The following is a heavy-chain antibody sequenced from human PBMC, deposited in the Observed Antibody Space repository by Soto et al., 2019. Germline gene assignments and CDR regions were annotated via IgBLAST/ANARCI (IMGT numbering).Heavy chain of an antibody. CDR2: ISGSGAST. CDR3: AKVLGSGGWVYWYFDL. D-gene: IGHD6-19*01. CDR1: GFTFSSYA. Sequence: EVQLLESGGGLVQPGGSLRLSCAASGFTFSSYAMSWVRQAPGKGLEWVSAISGSGASTYYANSVKGRFTISRDNSKHSLDLQMNSSRAEDTAVYEWAKVLGSGGWVYWYFDLWGRGTLVTVSS. V-gene: IGHV3-23*01. J-gene: IGHJ2*01.